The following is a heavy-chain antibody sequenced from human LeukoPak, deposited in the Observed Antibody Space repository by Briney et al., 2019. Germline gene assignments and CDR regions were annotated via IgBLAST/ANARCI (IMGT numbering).Heavy chain of an antibody. CDR3: AKDPHSNFFGFDH. CDR2: ISYDGSNK. J-gene: IGHJ4*02. D-gene: IGHD4-11*01. CDR1: GFTFSTYC. Sequence: GGSLILSCAASGFTFSTYCMQWVRQPPGKGLEGLALISYDGSNKYYSASVKERLTISRNNSTNTLYLQMISLRADDTAVYYCAKDPHSNFFGFDHWGQGTLVTVSS. V-gene: IGHV3-30*18.